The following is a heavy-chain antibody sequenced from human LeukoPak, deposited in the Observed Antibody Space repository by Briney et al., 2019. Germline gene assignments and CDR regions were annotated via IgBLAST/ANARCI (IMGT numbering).Heavy chain of an antibody. D-gene: IGHD6-19*01. J-gene: IGHJ1*01. V-gene: IGHV3-66*01. CDR3: ARAAVAPPYFQH. Sequence: GGSLRLSCAASGFTVSSDYMSWVRQALGKGLEWVSVIYSGGSTYYADSVKGRFTISRDNSKNTLYLQMNSLRAEDTAVYYCARAAVAPPYFQHWGQGTLVTVSS. CDR1: GFTVSSDY. CDR2: IYSGGST.